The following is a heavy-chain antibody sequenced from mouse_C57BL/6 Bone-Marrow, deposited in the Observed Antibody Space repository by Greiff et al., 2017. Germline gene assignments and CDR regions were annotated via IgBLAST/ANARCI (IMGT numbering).Heavy chain of an antibody. CDR1: GYTFTDYY. V-gene: IGHV1-26*01. CDR3: ARGYSYAMDY. CDR2: INPNNGGT. Sequence: EVQLQQSGPELVKPGASVKISCKASGYTFTDYYMNWVKQSHGKSLEWIGDINPNNGGTSYNQKFKGKAPLTVETSSSTAYMGLSSQTSEVSSVYYCARGYSYAMDYWGQGTSVTVSS. J-gene: IGHJ4*01. D-gene: IGHD2-3*01.